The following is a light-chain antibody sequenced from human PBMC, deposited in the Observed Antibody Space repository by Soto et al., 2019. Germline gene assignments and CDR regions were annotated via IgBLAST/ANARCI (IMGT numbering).Light chain of an antibody. V-gene: IGKV1-5*01. J-gene: IGKJ4*01. CDR3: AQYNSYYPRT. CDR1: QSISSW. Sequence: DIQMTQSPSTLSASVGDRVTITCRASQSISSWLAWYQQKPGTARKLLSYDASSLESGVPSRFSGSGSWTEFDVIISGLQPDDFVTYYGAQYNSYYPRTFGGGTKVEIK. CDR2: DAS.